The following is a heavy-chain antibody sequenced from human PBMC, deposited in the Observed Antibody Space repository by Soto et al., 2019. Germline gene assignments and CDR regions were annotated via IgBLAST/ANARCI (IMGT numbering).Heavy chain of an antibody. CDR1: GGTFSSYA. V-gene: IGHV1-69*01. D-gene: IGHD3-3*01. Sequence: QVQLVQSGAEVKKPGSLVKVSCKASGGTFSSYAISWVRQAPGQGLEWMGGIIPIFGTANYAQKFQGRVTITADESTSTAYMELSSLRSEDTAVYYCARGRITIFGVVSHYYGMDVWGQGTTVTVSS. CDR3: ARGRITIFGVVSHYYGMDV. J-gene: IGHJ6*02. CDR2: IIPIFGTA.